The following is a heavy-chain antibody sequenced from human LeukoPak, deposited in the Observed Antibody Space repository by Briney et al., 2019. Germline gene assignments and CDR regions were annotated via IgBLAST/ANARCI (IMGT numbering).Heavy chain of an antibody. CDR1: GLTFSNYE. CDR2: ISDSGSTT. CDR3: ASWAGTATGFSGPFDY. J-gene: IGHJ4*02. D-gene: IGHD6-13*01. V-gene: IGHV3-48*03. Sequence: GGSLRLSCAASGLTFSNYEMNWVRQAPGKGLEWMSYISDSGSTTYYADSVKGRFTISRDNAKNSLYLQMNSLRAEDTAVYYCASWAGTATGFSGPFDYWGQGTLVTVSS.